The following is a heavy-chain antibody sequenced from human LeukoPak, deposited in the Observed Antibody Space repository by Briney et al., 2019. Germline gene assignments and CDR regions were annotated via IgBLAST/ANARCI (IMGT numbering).Heavy chain of an antibody. J-gene: IGHJ4*02. CDR1: GFTFDDYG. CDR3: AKDLFVGYSYGYDY. V-gene: IGHV3-20*04. D-gene: IGHD5-18*01. CDR2: INWNGGST. Sequence: LTGGSLRLSCAASGFTFDDYGMSWVRQAPGKGLEWVSGINWNGGSTGYADSVKGRFTISRDNSKNTLFLQMSSLRAEDTAVYYCAKDLFVGYSYGYDYWGQGTLVTVSS.